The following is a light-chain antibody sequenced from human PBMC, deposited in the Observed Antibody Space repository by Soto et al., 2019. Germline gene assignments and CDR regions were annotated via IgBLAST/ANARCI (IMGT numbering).Light chain of an antibody. CDR2: SAS. CDR1: QVISRW. CDR3: QQANSFPLT. V-gene: IGKV1-12*01. J-gene: IGKJ3*01. Sequence: DIQITELPASMSATVGDRVNISCRASQVISRWFAWYHQKPAKAPNLMIYSASTLHSGVPSRFSSSGSGTDFTLSINSLQPEDFRTYYCQQANSFPLTFGPGTKVDMK.